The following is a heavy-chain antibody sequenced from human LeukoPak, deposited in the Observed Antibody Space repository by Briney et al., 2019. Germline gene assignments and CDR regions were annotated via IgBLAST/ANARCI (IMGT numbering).Heavy chain of an antibody. V-gene: IGHV3-74*01. D-gene: IGHD6-19*01. J-gene: IGHJ4*02. CDR3: VRGTSDWYGIDY. Sequence: GGSLRLSCVGSGFTFSRYDVHWVRQVPGKGLVCVSRINIDGTSTSYADSVKGRFTISRDNAQNALYLQMDSLRAEDTAVYYCVRGTSDWYGIDYWGQGALVNVSS. CDR1: GFTFSRYD. CDR2: INIDGTST.